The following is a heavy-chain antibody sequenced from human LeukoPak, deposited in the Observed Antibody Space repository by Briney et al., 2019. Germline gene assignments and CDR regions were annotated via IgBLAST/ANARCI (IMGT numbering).Heavy chain of an antibody. CDR1: GFTFSTFR. D-gene: IGHD5-24*01. J-gene: IGHJ4*02. CDR3: ARVRWPGAKY. CDR2: IKQDGSEK. Sequence: GGSLRLSCVGSGFTFSTFRMSWLRQAPGRGREWVANIKQDGSEKYYVDSVKGRFTILRDNAKNSVYLQMNSLRVEDTAVYYCARVRWPGAKYWGQGTLVTVSS. V-gene: IGHV3-7*01.